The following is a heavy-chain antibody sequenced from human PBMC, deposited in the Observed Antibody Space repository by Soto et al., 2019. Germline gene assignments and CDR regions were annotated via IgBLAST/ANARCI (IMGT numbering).Heavy chain of an antibody. CDR3: ARDSSSSRSFDY. D-gene: IGHD6-6*01. Sequence: ASVKVSCKASGYPFTIYAIHWMRQAPGQSLEWMGWINPGNGDTKYSQIFQGRVTITWDTSARTAYMDLSSLISEDTADYYCARDSSSSRSFDYWGQGARVTVSS. CDR1: GYPFTIYA. CDR2: INPGNGDT. J-gene: IGHJ4*02. V-gene: IGHV1-3*01.